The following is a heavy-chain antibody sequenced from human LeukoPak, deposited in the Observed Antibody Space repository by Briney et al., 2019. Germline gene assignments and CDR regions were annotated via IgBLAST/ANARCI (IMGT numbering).Heavy chain of an antibody. D-gene: IGHD4-17*01. CDR1: GYTFTSYG. V-gene: IGHV1-18*04. CDR2: ISAYIGNT. Sequence: ASVKVSCKASGYTFTSYGISWVRQAPGQGLEWMGWISAYIGNTNYAQKFQGRVTLTTDTSTSTAYMELRSLRSDDAAVYYCARDVATVTTLSWFDPWGQGTLVTVSS. CDR3: ARDVATVTTLSWFDP. J-gene: IGHJ5*02.